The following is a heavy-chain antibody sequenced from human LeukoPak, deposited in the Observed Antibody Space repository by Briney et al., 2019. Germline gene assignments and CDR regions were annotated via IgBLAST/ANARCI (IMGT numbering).Heavy chain of an antibody. V-gene: IGHV4-39*01. J-gene: IGHJ6*02. CDR2: IYYSGST. D-gene: IGHD6-19*01. CDR3: ASQSSDYYYYGMDV. CDR1: GGSISSSSYY. Sequence: SETLSLTCTVSGGSISSSSYYWGWLRQPPGKGLEWIGSIYYSGSTYYNPSLKSRVTISVDTSKNQFSLKLSSVTAADTAVYYCASQSSDYYYYGMDVWGQGTTVTVSS.